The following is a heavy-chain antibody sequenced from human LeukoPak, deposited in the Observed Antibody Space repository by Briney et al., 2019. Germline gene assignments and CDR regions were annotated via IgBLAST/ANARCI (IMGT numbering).Heavy chain of an antibody. Sequence: GSLKISCRGSGYSFTSYWIGWVRQMPGKGLEWMGIIYPGDSDTRYSPSFQGQVTISADKSISTAYLQWSSLKASDTAMYYCARRDLPTDPFDYWGQGTLVTVSS. J-gene: IGHJ4*02. V-gene: IGHV5-51*01. D-gene: IGHD4-17*01. CDR2: IYPGDSDT. CDR3: ARRDLPTDPFDY. CDR1: GYSFTSYW.